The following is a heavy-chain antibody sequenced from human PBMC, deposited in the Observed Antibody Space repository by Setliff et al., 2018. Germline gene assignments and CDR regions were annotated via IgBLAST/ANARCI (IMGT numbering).Heavy chain of an antibody. CDR1: GYILNSYG. D-gene: IGHD6-19*01. CDR2: ISSYNDIT. CDR3: ARGKMDVVAVAGKYCVMDV. Sequence: ASVKVSCKASGYILNSYGISWVRQAPGQGLEWMGWISSYNDITNYAQRFQGRVTITADESTSTAYMELSSLGLEDTAVYYCARGKMDVVAVAGKYCVMDVWGQGTTVTVSS. V-gene: IGHV1-18*01. J-gene: IGHJ6*02.